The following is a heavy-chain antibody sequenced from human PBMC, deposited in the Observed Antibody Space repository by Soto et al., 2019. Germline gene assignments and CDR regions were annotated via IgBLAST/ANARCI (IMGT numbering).Heavy chain of an antibody. J-gene: IGHJ6*03. CDR3: ARDRDACSGGNCYSGYYYYMDV. Sequence: GSLRLSCASSGFTCSSYAVSWVRQAPGKGLEWVSAISGSGGSTYYADSVKGRFTISRDTSKNHFSLRLSSVTAADMAVYYCARDRDACSGGNCYSGYYYYMDVWGKGTTVTVSS. CDR1: GFTCSSYA. D-gene: IGHD2-15*01. V-gene: IGHV3-23*01. CDR2: ISGSGGST.